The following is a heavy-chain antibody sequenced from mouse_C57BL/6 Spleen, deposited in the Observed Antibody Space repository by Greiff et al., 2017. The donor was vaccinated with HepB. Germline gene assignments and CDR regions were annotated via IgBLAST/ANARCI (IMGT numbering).Heavy chain of an antibody. Sequence: QVQLQQPGAELVMPGASVKLSCKASGYTFTSYWMHWVKQRPGQGLEWIGEIDPSDSYTNYNQKFKGKSPLTVDKSSSTAYMQLSSLTSEDSAVYYCARSDTTGVGYWGQGTTLTVSS. CDR2: IDPSDSYT. CDR1: GYTFTSYW. J-gene: IGHJ2*01. V-gene: IGHV1-69*01. CDR3: ARSDTTGVGY. D-gene: IGHD2-12*01.